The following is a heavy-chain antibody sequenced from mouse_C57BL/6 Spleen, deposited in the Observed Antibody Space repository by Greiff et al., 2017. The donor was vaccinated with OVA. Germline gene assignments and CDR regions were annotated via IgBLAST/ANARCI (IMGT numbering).Heavy chain of an antibody. CDR3: ARRDPRQDFDV. V-gene: IGHV1-82*01. CDR1: GYAFSSSW. CDR2: IYPGDGDT. Sequence: QVQLQQSGPELVKPGASVKISCKASGYAFSSSWMNWVKQRPGKGLEWIGRIYPGDGDTNYNGKFKGKATLTADKSSSTAYMQLSSLTSEDSAVYFCARRDPRQDFDVWGTGTTVTVSS. J-gene: IGHJ1*03.